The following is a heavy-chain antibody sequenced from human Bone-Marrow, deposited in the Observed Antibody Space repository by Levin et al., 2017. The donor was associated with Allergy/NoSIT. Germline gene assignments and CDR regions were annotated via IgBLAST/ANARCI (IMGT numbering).Heavy chain of an antibody. V-gene: IGHV1-69*01. J-gene: IGHJ4*02. Sequence: KISCKDSGGTFKSYTFSWVRLAPGQGLEWMGGIIPMFGATNYAEKFRGRVTITADDSTMTVYMEVNSLRVEDTAVYYCARDEGLDLEISSWGQGTRVTVSS. CDR3: ARDEGLDLEISS. D-gene: IGHD5-24*01. CDR2: IIPMFGAT. CDR1: GGTFKSYT.